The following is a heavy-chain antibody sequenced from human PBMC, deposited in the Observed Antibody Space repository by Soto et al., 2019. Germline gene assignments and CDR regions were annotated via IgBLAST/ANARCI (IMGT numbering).Heavy chain of an antibody. D-gene: IGHD3-22*01. CDR3: ARGGETNYYLSSGQNYFDY. Sequence: QVQLVQSGAEVKKPGASVKVSCKASGYTFTGYYIHWVRQAPGQGLECMGWIDPNSGGANYAQRFQGRVTMNRDTSISTAYMELSSLRPDDTAVYFCARGGETNYYLSSGQNYFDYWGQGTLVTVSS. CDR1: GYTFTGYY. V-gene: IGHV1-2*02. CDR2: IDPNSGGA. J-gene: IGHJ4*02.